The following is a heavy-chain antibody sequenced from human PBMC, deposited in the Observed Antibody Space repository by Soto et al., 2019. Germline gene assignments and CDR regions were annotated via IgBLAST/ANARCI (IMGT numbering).Heavy chain of an antibody. D-gene: IGHD2-21*02. Sequence: GGSLRPSCAASGFTFSSYAMSWVRQAPGKGLEWVSAISGSGGSTYYADSVKGRFTISRDNSKNTLYLQMNSPRAEDTAVYYCAKERHTNLDCRHFDYWGQGTLVTVSS. CDR2: ISGSGGST. CDR3: AKERHTNLDCRHFDY. V-gene: IGHV3-23*01. CDR1: GFTFSSYA. J-gene: IGHJ4*02.